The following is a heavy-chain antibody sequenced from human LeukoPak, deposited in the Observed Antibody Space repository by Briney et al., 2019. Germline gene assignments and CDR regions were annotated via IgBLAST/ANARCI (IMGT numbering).Heavy chain of an antibody. CDR2: IYYSGST. D-gene: IGHD5-18*01. Sequence: SETPSLTCTVSGGSISSYYWSWIRQPPRKGLEWIGYIYYSGSTNYNPSLKSRVTISVDTSKNQFSLKLSSVTAADTAVYYCAREVEPISAMDKRDWYFDLWGRGTLVTVSS. CDR1: GGSISSYY. CDR3: AREVEPISAMDKRDWYFDL. V-gene: IGHV4-59*01. J-gene: IGHJ2*01.